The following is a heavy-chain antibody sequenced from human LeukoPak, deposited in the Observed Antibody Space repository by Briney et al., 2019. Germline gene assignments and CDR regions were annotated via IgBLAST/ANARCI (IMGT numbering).Heavy chain of an antibody. CDR2: ISSSANTI. CDR1: GFTFSSYE. D-gene: IGHD3-16*01. J-gene: IGHJ6*04. Sequence: GGSLRLSCAASGFTFSSYEMNWVRQAPGKGLEWVSYISSSANTIYYADSVKGRFTISRDNAKNPLYLQMNSLRAEDTAVYYCARVRYDFVWGSLDVWGRGTPVTISS. CDR3: ARVRYDFVWGSLDV. V-gene: IGHV3-48*03.